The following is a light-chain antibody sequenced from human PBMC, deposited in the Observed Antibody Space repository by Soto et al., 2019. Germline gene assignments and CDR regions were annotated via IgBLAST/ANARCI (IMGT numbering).Light chain of an antibody. CDR3: SSFTTSSTYV. V-gene: IGLV2-14*01. CDR2: EVN. CDR1: SSDIGAYNY. Sequence: QSVLTQPASVSGSPGQSITISCTGTSSDIGAYNYVSWYQQYPGRAPKLMIYEVNNRPSGVSNRFSGSKSGNTASLTISGLPAEDEADYYCSSFTTSSTYVVGAGTKVTV. J-gene: IGLJ1*01.